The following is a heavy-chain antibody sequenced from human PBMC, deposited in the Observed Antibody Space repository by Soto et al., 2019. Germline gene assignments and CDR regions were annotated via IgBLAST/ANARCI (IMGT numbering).Heavy chain of an antibody. CDR2: IFHSGST. D-gene: IGHD3-3*01. V-gene: IGHV4-4*02. Sequence: SETLSLTCDVSGDSMSNNYWWTWVRQFPGEGLQWIGEIFHSGSTNYNPPLKNRVKISMDTSNNRFSLMLYSMTAADTAVYFCARGDFWSGSDYWGQGIQVTVSS. J-gene: IGHJ4*02. CDR1: GDSMSNNYW. CDR3: ARGDFWSGSDY.